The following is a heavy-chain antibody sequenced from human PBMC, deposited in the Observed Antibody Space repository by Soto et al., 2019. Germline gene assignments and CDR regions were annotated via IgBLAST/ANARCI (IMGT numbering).Heavy chain of an antibody. CDR2: IYYSGST. V-gene: IGHV4-39*01. CDR1: GGSIGSSSYY. J-gene: IGHJ6*02. D-gene: IGHD6-19*01. Sequence: SETLSLTCTVSGGSIGSSSYYWGWIRQPPGKGRDWIGSIYYSGSTYYNPSRKSRVTISVDTSKNQFSLKLSSVTAADTAVYYCARDFSSGWYRDYYYYYGMDVWGQGTTVTVSS. CDR3: ARDFSSGWYRDYYYYYGMDV.